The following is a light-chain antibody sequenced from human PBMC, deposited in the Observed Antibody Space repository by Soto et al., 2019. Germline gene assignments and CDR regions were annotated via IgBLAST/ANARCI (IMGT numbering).Light chain of an antibody. V-gene: IGLV2-14*01. CDR2: EVS. Sequence: QSALTQPASVSGSPGQSITISCTGTSSDVGGYNYVSWYQQHPGKAPKLMIYEVSNRPSGVSNRFSGSKSGNTASLTISGLQAEDEAEYYCSSYTIISTSHLYVFGPGTKLTVL. CDR3: SSYTIISTSHLYV. CDR1: SSDVGGYNY. J-gene: IGLJ1*01.